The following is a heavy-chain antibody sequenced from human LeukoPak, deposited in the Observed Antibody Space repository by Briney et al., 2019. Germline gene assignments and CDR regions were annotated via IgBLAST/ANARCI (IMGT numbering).Heavy chain of an antibody. CDR3: ERALMRYGYYYGMDV. CDR1: GGSISSYY. CDR2: IYYSGST. D-gene: IGHD5-18*01. Sequence: PSETLSLTCTVSGGSISSYYWSWIRQPPGKGLEWIGYIYYSGSTNYNPSLKSRVTISVDTSKNQFSLKLSSVTAADTAVYYCERALMRYGYYYGMDVWGQGTTVTVSS. V-gene: IGHV4-59*01. J-gene: IGHJ6*02.